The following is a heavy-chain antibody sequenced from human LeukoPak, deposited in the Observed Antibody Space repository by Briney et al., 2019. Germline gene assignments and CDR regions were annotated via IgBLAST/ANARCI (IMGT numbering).Heavy chain of an antibody. CDR2: ISSSSSTT. D-gene: IGHD5-18*01. CDR3: ARGGYSYGLTY. J-gene: IGHJ4*02. CDR1: GFTFSSYS. Sequence: GGSLRLSCAASGFTFSSYSMNWVRQAPGKGLEWVSYISSSSSTTYYADSVKGRFIISRDNSKNMLYLQMNSLRAEDTAVYYCARGGYSYGLTYWGQGTLVTVSS. V-gene: IGHV3-48*01.